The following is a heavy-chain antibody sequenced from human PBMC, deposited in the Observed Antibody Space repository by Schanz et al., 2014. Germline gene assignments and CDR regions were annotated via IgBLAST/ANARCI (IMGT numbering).Heavy chain of an antibody. CDR1: GYTFTSYG. Sequence: QVQLVQSGAEVKKPGASVKVSCKASGYTFTSYGITWVRQAPGQGLEWMGWISAYNGHTTYAQKFQGRVTMTTDTSTSTAYMELRSLISDDTAVYYCVRDAGWAFGDCHGMDVWGQGTSVTVSS. V-gene: IGHV1-18*01. CDR3: VRDAGWAFGDCHGMDV. CDR2: ISAYNGHT. J-gene: IGHJ6*02. D-gene: IGHD3-10*01.